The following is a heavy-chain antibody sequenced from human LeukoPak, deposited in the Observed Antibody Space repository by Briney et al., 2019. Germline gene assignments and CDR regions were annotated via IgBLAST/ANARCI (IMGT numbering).Heavy chain of an antibody. J-gene: IGHJ4*02. D-gene: IGHD3-10*01. V-gene: IGHV3-7*03. Sequence: VXSIKHDGTENHYADSVKGRFTISRDNSKNTLYLQMNSLRAEDTAVYYCAKCFALLWFTDYWGQGTLVTVSS. CDR3: AKCFALLWFTDY. CDR2: IKHDGTEN.